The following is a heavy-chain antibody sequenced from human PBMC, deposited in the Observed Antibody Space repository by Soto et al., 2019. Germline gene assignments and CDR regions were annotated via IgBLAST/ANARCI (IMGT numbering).Heavy chain of an antibody. J-gene: IGHJ6*02. CDR3: MKAHESGDFLGMSV. CDR2: MYKTGET. Sequence: SETLSLTCTVSGGSVSTGMKYWGWAQQPPGKALEFIGYMYKTGETLLNSSLKSRVTLSMETSKNQFSLTLSSVTAADTAVYFCMKAHESGDFLGMSVWGPGTTVTVSS. V-gene: IGHV4-61*01. D-gene: IGHD3-10*01. CDR1: GGSVSTGMKY.